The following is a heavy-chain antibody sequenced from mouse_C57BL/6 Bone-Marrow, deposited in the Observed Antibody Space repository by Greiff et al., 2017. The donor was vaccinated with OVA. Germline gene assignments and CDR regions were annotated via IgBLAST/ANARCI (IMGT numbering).Heavy chain of an antibody. Sequence: VQLQQSGAELVRPGASVKLSCKASGYTFTDSYINWVKQRPGQGLEWIARIYPGSGNTYYNEKFKGKATLTAEKSSSTAYMQLSSLTSEDSAVYFCARGITVVATDYFDYWGQGTTLTVSS. CDR2: IYPGSGNT. J-gene: IGHJ2*01. CDR1: GYTFTDSY. D-gene: IGHD1-1*01. V-gene: IGHV1-76*01. CDR3: ARGITVVATDYFDY.